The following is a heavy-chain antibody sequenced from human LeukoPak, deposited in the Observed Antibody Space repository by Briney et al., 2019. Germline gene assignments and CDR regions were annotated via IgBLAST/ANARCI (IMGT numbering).Heavy chain of an antibody. V-gene: IGHV1-18*01. CDR1: GYSFTNYG. D-gene: IGHD6-19*01. J-gene: IGHJ4*02. CDR3: ARGGNGWFFDG. Sequence: ASVKVSCKASGYSFTNYGISWVRQAPGQGLEWVGWVNGYNGNTNYAQKVQDRVTTTTDTSTSTAYMELRSLRSDDTAVYYCARGGNGWFFDGWGQGTLVTVSS. CDR2: VNGYNGNT.